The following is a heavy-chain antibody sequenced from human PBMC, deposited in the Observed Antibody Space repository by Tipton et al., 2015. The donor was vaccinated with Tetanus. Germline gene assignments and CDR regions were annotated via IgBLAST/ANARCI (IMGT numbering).Heavy chain of an antibody. CDR1: GGSISSGTFY. Sequence: LRLSCTVSGGSISSGTFYWDWIRQTPGKGLEWIGSIYSYNGNTLQNPSLQSRVTISLDKSKNQFSLKLRSVTAADTGIYFCARTADNWFDPWGQGTLVTVSS. CDR3: ARTADNWFDP. D-gene: IGHD2-21*02. V-gene: IGHV4-39*01. J-gene: IGHJ5*02. CDR2: IYSYNGNT.